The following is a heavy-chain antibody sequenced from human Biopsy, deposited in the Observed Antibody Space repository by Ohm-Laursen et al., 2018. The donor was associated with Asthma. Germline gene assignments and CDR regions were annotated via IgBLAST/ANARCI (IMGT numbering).Heavy chain of an antibody. J-gene: IGHJ6*02. Sequence: SLRLSCAASGFSFSSYGMHWVRQTPGKGLEWVGVISKDASTQDYADSVKGRFTFSRDNSQNTLSLEMNSLRVEDTAVYYCARDLRSDNWNPWGMDVWGLGTTVTVAS. CDR3: ARDLRSDNWNPWGMDV. D-gene: IGHD1-20*01. V-gene: IGHV3-30*03. CDR2: ISKDASTQ. CDR1: GFSFSSYG.